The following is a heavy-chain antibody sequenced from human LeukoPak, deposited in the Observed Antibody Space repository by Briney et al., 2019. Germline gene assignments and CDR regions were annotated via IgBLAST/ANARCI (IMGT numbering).Heavy chain of an antibody. D-gene: IGHD3-3*01. CDR1: GFTFSSYA. J-gene: IGHJ4*02. V-gene: IGHV3-30*04. CDR2: ISYDGRNK. CDR3: ARPSLRFLEWLPFDY. Sequence: GGSLRLSCAASGFTFSSYAMHWVRQAPGKGLEWVAVISYDGRNKYYADSVKGRFTISRDNSKNTLYLQMNSLRAEDTAVYYCARPSLRFLEWLPFDYWGQGTLVTVSS.